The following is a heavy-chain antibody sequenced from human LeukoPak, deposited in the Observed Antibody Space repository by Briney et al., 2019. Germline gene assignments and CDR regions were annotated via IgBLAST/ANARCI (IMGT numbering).Heavy chain of an antibody. CDR3: ARGDQYDFWSGSLGYNWFDP. CDR1: GDSISSTSYY. V-gene: IGHV4-39*01. CDR2: IYNSGTT. J-gene: IGHJ5*02. Sequence: TTSETLSLTCTVSGDSISSTSYYWDWIRQPPGKGLEWIGSIYNSGTTYYNPSLKSRVTISVDTSKNQFSLKVSSVTAADTAVYYCARGDQYDFWSGSLGYNWFDPWGQGTLVTVSS. D-gene: IGHD3-3*01.